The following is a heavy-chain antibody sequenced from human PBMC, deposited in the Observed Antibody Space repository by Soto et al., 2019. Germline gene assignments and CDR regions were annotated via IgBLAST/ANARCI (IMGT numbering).Heavy chain of an antibody. CDR1: GGSISSSSYY. D-gene: IGHD2-2*02. V-gene: IGHV4-39*01. CDR2: IYYSGST. J-gene: IGHJ6*02. Sequence: SETLSLTCTVSGGSISSSSYYWGWIRQPPGKGLEWIGSIYYSGSTYYNPSLKSRVTISVDTSKNQFSLKLSSVTAADTAVYYCASQGYCSSTSCYTGYYYYYGMDVWGQGTTVTVSS. CDR3: ASQGYCSSTSCYTGYYYYYGMDV.